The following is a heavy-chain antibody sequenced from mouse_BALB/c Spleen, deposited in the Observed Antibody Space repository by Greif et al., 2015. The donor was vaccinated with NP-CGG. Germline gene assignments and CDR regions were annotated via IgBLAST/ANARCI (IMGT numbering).Heavy chain of an antibody. V-gene: IGHV2-9*02. CDR2: IWAGGST. CDR1: EFSFTSYG. Sequence: VKLMESGPGLVAPSQSLSIPCTVSEFSFTSYGVPWVRQPPGKGLQWLGVIWAGGSTNYNSALMSRLSISKDNSKSQVFIKMNSRQTDDTAMYYCARPLYSYWGQGTLVTVAA. J-gene: IGHJ3*01. CDR3: ARPLYSY. D-gene: IGHD2-12*01.